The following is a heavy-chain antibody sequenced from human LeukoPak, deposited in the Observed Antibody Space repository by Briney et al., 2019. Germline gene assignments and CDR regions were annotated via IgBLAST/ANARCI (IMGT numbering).Heavy chain of an antibody. Sequence: SETLSLTCTVSGYSISSGYYWTWIRQPPGKGLAWIGTIYHSGTTYYNPSLKSRVTISVDTSKNQFSLRLTSVTAADTAVYYCARPYYYYMDVWGKGTTVTVSS. J-gene: IGHJ6*03. V-gene: IGHV4-38-2*02. CDR2: IYHSGTT. CDR1: GYSISSGYY. CDR3: ARPYYYYMDV.